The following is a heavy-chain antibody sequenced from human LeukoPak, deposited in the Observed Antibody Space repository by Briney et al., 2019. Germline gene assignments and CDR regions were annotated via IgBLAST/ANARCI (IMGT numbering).Heavy chain of an antibody. CDR2: IYYSGNT. V-gene: IGHV4-59*01. CDR3: ARGFSHTGGYSDY. Sequence: SETLSLTCTVSGVSISSYYWNWIRQPPGKGLEWIGYIYYSGNTNYNPSLKSRATISVDTSKNQFSLKLNSVTAADTAVYYCARGFSHTGGYSDYWGQGTLATVSS. J-gene: IGHJ4*02. CDR1: GVSISSYY. D-gene: IGHD2/OR15-2a*01.